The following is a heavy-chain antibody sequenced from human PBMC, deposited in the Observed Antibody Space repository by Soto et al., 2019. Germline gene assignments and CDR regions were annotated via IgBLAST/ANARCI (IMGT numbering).Heavy chain of an antibody. D-gene: IGHD3-9*01. CDR2: INAGNGNT. CDR3: ARLPNYDILTGYGGIHYYYGMDV. V-gene: IGHV1-3*01. J-gene: IGHJ6*02. Sequence: GASVKVSCKASGYTFTSYAMHWVRQAPGQRLEWMGWINAGNGNTKYSQKFQGRVTITRDTSASTAYMELSSLRSEDTAVYYCARLPNYDILTGYGGIHYYYGMDVWGQGTTVTVS. CDR1: GYTFTSYA.